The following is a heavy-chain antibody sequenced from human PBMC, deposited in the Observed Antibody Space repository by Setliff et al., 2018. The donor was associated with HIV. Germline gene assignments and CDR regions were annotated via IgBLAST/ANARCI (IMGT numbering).Heavy chain of an antibody. J-gene: IGHJ4*02. CDR1: GFTFSSYT. D-gene: IGHD3-3*01. CDR3: AAQGGFLDWFPLVH. CDR2: ISSSSYYI. V-gene: IGHV3-21*06. Sequence: SLRLSCAASGFTFSSYTMNWVRQAPGKGLEWVSSISSSSYYIYYADSVKGRFTISRDNSKNMLYLEMNSLRAEDTAIYYCAAQGGFLDWFPLVHWGQGTLVTVSS.